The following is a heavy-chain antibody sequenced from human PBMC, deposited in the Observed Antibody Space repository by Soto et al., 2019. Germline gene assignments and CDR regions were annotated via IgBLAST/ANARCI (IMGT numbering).Heavy chain of an antibody. Sequence: GGSLRVSCAASGFLFSSYTMNWVRQAPGKGLEWVSSISSSSDYINYADSVKGRFTISRDNAKNSLYLQMNSLRAEDTAVYYCAPPEPYFDYWGQGTLVTVSS. J-gene: IGHJ4*02. D-gene: IGHD1-26*01. CDR1: GFLFSSYT. CDR3: APPEPYFDY. V-gene: IGHV3-21*01. CDR2: ISSSSDYI.